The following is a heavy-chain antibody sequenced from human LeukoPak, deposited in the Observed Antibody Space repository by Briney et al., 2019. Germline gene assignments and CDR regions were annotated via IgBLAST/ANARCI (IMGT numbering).Heavy chain of an antibody. V-gene: IGHV1-18*01. Sequence: ASVKVSCKASGYTFTCYGISWVRQAPGQGLEWMAWISAYNGNTNYAQKLQGRVTMTTDTSTSTAYMERRSLRSDDTAVYYCARTEDYYDSSGYYFNWFDPWGQGTLVTVSS. CDR1: GYTFTCYG. J-gene: IGHJ5*02. CDR2: ISAYNGNT. D-gene: IGHD3-22*01. CDR3: ARTEDYYDSSGYYFNWFDP.